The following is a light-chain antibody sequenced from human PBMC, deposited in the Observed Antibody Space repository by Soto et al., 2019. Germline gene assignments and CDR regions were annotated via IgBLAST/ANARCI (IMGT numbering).Light chain of an antibody. CDR3: SSYTSSSTDVV. Sequence: QSVLTQPASVSGSPGQSIIISCTGTSSDAGGYNYVSWYQQHPGKAPKLMIYDVSNRPSGVSNRFSGSKSGNTASLTISGLHAEDEADYYCSSYTSSSTDVVFGGGTKLTVL. J-gene: IGLJ2*01. V-gene: IGLV2-14*01. CDR1: SSDAGGYNY. CDR2: DVS.